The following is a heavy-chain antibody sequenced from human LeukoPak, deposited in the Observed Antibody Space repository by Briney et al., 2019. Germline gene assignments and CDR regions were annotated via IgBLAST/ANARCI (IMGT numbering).Heavy chain of an antibody. J-gene: IGHJ4*02. CDR1: GGSISNDY. Sequence: SETLSLTCTVSGGSISNDYWRWIRQAAGQELELIGRSCTRGSTNYNPSLKSRVTISLDKSKKQFSLNLNSVTAADTAVYYCARGGTYGSGKNQHTTLDYWGQGTLVTVSS. CDR2: SCTRGST. CDR3: ARGGTYGSGKNQHTTLDY. V-gene: IGHV4-4*07. D-gene: IGHD3-10*01.